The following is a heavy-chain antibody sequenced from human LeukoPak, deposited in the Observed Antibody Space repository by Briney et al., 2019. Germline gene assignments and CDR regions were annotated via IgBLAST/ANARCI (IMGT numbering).Heavy chain of an antibody. CDR1: GFTSSSYW. D-gene: IGHD3-22*01. Sequence: AGGSLRLSCAASGFTSSSYWMSWVRQAPGKGLEWVANIKQDGSEKYYVDSVKGRFTISRDNAKNSLYLQMNSLRAEDTAVYYCARDRHEYYYDSSGYYCLDYWGQGTLVTVSS. V-gene: IGHV3-7*01. J-gene: IGHJ4*02. CDR2: IKQDGSEK. CDR3: ARDRHEYYYDSSGYYCLDY.